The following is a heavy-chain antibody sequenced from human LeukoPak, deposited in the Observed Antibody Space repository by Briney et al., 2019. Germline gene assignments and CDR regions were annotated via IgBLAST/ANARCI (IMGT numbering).Heavy chain of an antibody. CDR3: AREGSSWYWGTATRGWYFDL. Sequence: SETLSLTCAVYGGSFSGYYWSWIRHPPGKGLEWIGEINHSGSTNYNPSLKSRVTISVDTSKNQFSLKLSSVTAADTAVYYCAREGSSWYWGTATRGWYFDLWGRGTLVTVPS. J-gene: IGHJ2*01. CDR1: GGSFSGYY. CDR2: INHSGST. D-gene: IGHD6-13*01. V-gene: IGHV4-34*01.